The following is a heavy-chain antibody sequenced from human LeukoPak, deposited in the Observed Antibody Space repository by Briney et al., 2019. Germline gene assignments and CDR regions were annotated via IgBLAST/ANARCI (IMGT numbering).Heavy chain of an antibody. Sequence: ASVKLSCKASGYTFTSNGISWVRQAPGQGLEWVGWISVYNGNTNYAQNLQGRVTMTTDTSTSTAYMDLRSLRSDDTAVYYCARDKGGAYSTGWYDYWGQGTMVTVSS. CDR1: GYTFTSNG. V-gene: IGHV1-18*01. CDR2: ISVYNGNT. J-gene: IGHJ4*02. CDR3: ARDKGGAYSTGWYDY. D-gene: IGHD6-19*01.